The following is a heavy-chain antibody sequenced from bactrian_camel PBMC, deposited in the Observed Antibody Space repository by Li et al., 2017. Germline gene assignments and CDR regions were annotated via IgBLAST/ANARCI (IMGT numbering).Heavy chain of an antibody. V-gene: IGHV3S55*01. CDR2: IDRSP. Sequence: HVQLVESGGGSVQPGGSLRPSCAATGFTPDNYCVGWFRQAPGKEREGVAVIDRSPIYGDSVKGRFTIFKDNAKNTLYLQMSSLKPEDSAINRCAARRAHCTRDQVSKIMTHWGQGTQVTV. CDR1: GFTPDNYC. J-gene: IGHJ4*01. CDR3: AARRAHCTRDQVSKIMTH. D-gene: IGHD3*01.